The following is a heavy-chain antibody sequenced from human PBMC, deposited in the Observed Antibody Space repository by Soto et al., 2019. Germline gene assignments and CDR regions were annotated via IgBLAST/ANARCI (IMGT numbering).Heavy chain of an antibody. Sequence: TSVKVSCKASGYTFTSYGISWVRQAPGQGLEWMGWISAYNGNTNYAQKLQGRVTMPTDTSTSTAYMELRSLRSDDTAVYYCARDQVGSTMPTFDPWGQGTLVTVSS. V-gene: IGHV1-18*01. CDR1: GYTFTSYG. D-gene: IGHD2-2*01. J-gene: IGHJ5*02. CDR2: ISAYNGNT. CDR3: ARDQVGSTMPTFDP.